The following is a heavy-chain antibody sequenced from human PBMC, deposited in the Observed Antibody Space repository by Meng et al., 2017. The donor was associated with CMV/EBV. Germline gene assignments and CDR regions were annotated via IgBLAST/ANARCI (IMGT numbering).Heavy chain of an antibody. V-gene: IGHV3-30*19. CDR2: ISYDGSNK. D-gene: IGHD5-12*01. J-gene: IGHJ6*02. Sequence: GGSLRLSCAASGFTFSNYGMYWVRQAPGKGLEWVAVISYDGSNKYYADSVKGRFTISRDNSKNTLYLQMNSLRAEDTAVYYCARNVDYGMDVWGQGTTVTVSS. CDR3: ARNVDYGMDV. CDR1: GFTFSNYG.